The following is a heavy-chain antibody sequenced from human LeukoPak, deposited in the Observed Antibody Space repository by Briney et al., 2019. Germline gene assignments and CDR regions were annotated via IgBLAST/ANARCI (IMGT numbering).Heavy chain of an antibody. J-gene: IGHJ3*02. D-gene: IGHD3-22*01. V-gene: IGHV3-72*01. CDR1: GFTFSDHY. Sequence: GGSLRLSCAASGFTFSDHYMDWVRQAPGKGLEWVGRTRNKANSYSTEYAASVKGRFTISRDDSKNSLYLQMNSLKTEDTAVYYCARRPYYYDSSGYLPNAFDIWGQGTMVTVSS. CDR2: TRNKANSYST. CDR3: ARRPYYYDSSGYLPNAFDI.